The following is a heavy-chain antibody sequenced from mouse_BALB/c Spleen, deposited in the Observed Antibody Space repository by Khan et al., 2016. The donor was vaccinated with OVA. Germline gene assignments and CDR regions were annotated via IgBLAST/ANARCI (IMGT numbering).Heavy chain of an antibody. Sequence: EVRLQESGPGLVKPSQSLSLTCTVTGYSITSNYAWNWIRQFPGNRLEWMGYISYSGSTSYNPSLNSRISITRDTSKNQFFLQLTSVTTEDTATYYGARQNYYGYAIDYWGQGTSVTVSS. V-gene: IGHV3-2*02. D-gene: IGHD1-1*01. J-gene: IGHJ4*01. CDR2: ISYSGST. CDR3: ARQNYYGYAIDY. CDR1: GYSITSNYA.